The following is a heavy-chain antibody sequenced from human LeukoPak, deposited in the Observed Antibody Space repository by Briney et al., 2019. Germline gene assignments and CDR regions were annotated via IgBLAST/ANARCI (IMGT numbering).Heavy chain of an antibody. CDR3: ARHYGP. CDR1: GGSISSYY. CDR2: IYYSGST. D-gene: IGHD3-16*01. J-gene: IGHJ5*02. Sequence: SETLSLTCTVSGGSISSYYWSWIRQPPGKGLEWIWHIYYSGSTNNNPSLKSRVTISVDTSKNQLSLKLSSVTAADTAVYYCARHYGPWGQGTLVTVSS. V-gene: IGHV4-59*01.